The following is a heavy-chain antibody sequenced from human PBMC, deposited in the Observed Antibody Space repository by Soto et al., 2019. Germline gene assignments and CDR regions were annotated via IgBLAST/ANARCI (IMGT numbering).Heavy chain of an antibody. D-gene: IGHD4-17*01. CDR3: ATSNSVNHHNSFEP. CDR2: IYYSGSN. Sequence: PSETLSLTCTFCVGSIISYDCSLILQPPVKGLEWIGYIYYSGSNNYNPSLKSRVTISVDTSKNQFSLKLSSVTAAYTAVYYCATSNSVNHHNSFEPWGKGTLVTVS. J-gene: IGHJ5*02. CDR1: VGSIISYD. V-gene: IGHV4-59*01.